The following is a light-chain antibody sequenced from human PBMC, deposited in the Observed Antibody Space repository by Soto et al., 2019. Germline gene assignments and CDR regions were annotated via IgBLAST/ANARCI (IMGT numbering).Light chain of an antibody. CDR3: TSYTSDNRSYV. J-gene: IGLJ1*01. V-gene: IGLV2-14*01. Sequence: QSALTQPASVSGSPGQSITISCSGTSSDVGAYTSVSWYQQHPGKAPKLMIYEVSNRPSGVSNRFSGSKSANTASLTISGLQAADEAHYYCTSYTSDNRSYVFGTGTKVTVL. CDR1: SSDVGAYTS. CDR2: EVS.